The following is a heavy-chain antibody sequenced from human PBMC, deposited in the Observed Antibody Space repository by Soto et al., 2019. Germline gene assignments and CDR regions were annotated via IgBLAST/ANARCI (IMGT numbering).Heavy chain of an antibody. D-gene: IGHD3-22*01. J-gene: IGHJ1*01. CDR3: VRSPGITMIGNFQH. CDR2: ISYDGSNK. V-gene: IGHV3-30-3*01. CDR1: GFTFSSYA. Sequence: QVQLVESGGGVVQPGRSLRLSCAASGFTFSSYAMHWVRQAPGKGLEWVAVISYDGSNKYYADSVKGRFTISRDNSKNTLYLQMNSLRAEDTAVYYCVRSPGITMIGNFQHWGQGTLVTVSS.